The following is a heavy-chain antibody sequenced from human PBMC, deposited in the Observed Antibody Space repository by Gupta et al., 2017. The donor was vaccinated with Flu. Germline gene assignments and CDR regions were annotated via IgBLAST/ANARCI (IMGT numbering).Heavy chain of an antibody. D-gene: IGHD3-3*02. V-gene: IGHV5-51*01. J-gene: IGHJ3*02. Sequence: EVQLVQSGAEVKKPGESLKISCKGSGYSFTSYWIGWVRQMPGKGLEWMGIIYPGDSDTRYSPSFQGQVTISADKSISTAYLQWSSLKASDTAMYYCARNRIFGVVIYRDDAFDIWGQGTMVTVSS. CDR1: GYSFTSYW. CDR2: IYPGDSDT. CDR3: ARNRIFGVVIYRDDAFDI.